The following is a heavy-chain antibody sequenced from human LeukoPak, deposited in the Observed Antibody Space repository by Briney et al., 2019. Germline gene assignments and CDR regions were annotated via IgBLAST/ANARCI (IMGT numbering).Heavy chain of an antibody. Sequence: SETLSLTCNVFGDSMNNYYWSWIRQPPGKGLEWIGNINDSGSTNYNPSLKSRVTISVDTSKNQFSLKLSSVTAADTAVYYCARDFDSSGTTHDAYWGQGTLVTVSS. J-gene: IGHJ4*02. CDR1: GDSMNNYY. V-gene: IGHV4-59*12. CDR2: INDSGST. D-gene: IGHD3-22*01. CDR3: ARDFDSSGTTHDAY.